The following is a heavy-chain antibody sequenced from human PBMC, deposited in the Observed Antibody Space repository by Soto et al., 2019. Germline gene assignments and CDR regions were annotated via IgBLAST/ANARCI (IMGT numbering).Heavy chain of an antibody. V-gene: IGHV2-5*02. CDR2: IYWDGDR. D-gene: IGHD6-19*01. J-gene: IGHJ4*02. Sequence: QITLKECGPTLLKPTQTLALTCTFSGFSFNTRGVGVAWIRQPPGKALEWLAVIYWDGDRRYSPSLTDRLTITKDMSTMQVVLTMTNVDPVDTGTYYCAHLVPGPLSFAYWGQGALVTVSS. CDR1: GFSFNTRGVG. CDR3: AHLVPGPLSFAY.